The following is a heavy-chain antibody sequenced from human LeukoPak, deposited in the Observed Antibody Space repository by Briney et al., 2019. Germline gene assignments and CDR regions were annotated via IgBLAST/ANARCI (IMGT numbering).Heavy chain of an antibody. CDR1: GFTFSSYW. J-gene: IGHJ4*02. Sequence: PGGSLRLSCAASGFTFSSYWMSWVRQAPGKGLEWVANIKQDGSEKYYVDSVKGRFTTSRDNSKNTLYLQMNSLRAEDTAVYFCASQRHHRVAVAGSFDYWGQGTLVSVSP. V-gene: IGHV3-7*03. CDR3: ASQRHHRVAVAGSFDY. CDR2: IKQDGSEK. D-gene: IGHD6-19*01.